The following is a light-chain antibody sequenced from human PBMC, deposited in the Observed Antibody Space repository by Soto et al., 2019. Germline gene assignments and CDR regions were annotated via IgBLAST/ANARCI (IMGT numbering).Light chain of an antibody. CDR2: DGN. J-gene: IGLJ3*02. V-gene: IGLV2-23*01. CDR3: CSYAGTSTSV. CDR1: SSDSGSYNL. Sequence: QSALTQPASVSGSPGQSSTISCTGTSSDSGSYNLVSWYQQHPGKAPKLIIYDGNKRPSGVSDRFSASKSGNTASLTISGLQAEDEASYYCCSYAGTSTSVFGGGTKLTVL.